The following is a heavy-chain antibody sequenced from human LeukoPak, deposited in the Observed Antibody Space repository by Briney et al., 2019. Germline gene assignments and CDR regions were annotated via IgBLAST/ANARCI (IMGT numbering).Heavy chain of an antibody. CDR2: ISSSSSYI. CDR1: GFTLSSYS. CDR3: ARGRHGYSSGWYGVGWFDP. J-gene: IGHJ5*02. Sequence: GGSLRLSCAASGFTLSSYSMNWVRQAPGKGLEWVSSISSSSSYIYYADSVKGRFTISRDNAKNSLYLQMNSLRAEDTAVYYCARGRHGYSSGWYGVGWFDPWGQGTLVTVSS. V-gene: IGHV3-21*01. D-gene: IGHD6-19*01.